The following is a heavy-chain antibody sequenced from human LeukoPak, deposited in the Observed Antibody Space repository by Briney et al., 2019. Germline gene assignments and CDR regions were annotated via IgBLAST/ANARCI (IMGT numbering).Heavy chain of an antibody. CDR3: AKGMQQLVPFDY. CDR1: GFTFSSYA. CDR2: ISGSGGST. D-gene: IGHD6-13*01. Sequence: PGGSLRLSCAASGFTFSSYAMSWVRQAPGKGLEWVSAISGSGGSTYYADSVKGRFTIARDNANNTLCLLMNSRRAEDTAVYYCAKGMQQLVPFDYWGQGTLVTVSS. J-gene: IGHJ4*02. V-gene: IGHV3-23*01.